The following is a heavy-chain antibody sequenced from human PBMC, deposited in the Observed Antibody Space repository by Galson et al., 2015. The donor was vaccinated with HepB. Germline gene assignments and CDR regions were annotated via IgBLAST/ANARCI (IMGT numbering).Heavy chain of an antibody. J-gene: IGHJ5*02. CDR2: IIPILGIA. CDR3: AREGGSWDIVVVPDNWFDP. V-gene: IGHV1-69*04. CDR1: GGTFSSYA. D-gene: IGHD2-2*01. Sequence: SVKVSCKASGGTFSSYAISWVRQAPGQGLEWMGRIIPILGIANYAQKFQGRVTITADKSTSTAYMELSSLRSEDTAVYYCAREGGSWDIVVVPDNWFDPWGQGTLVTASS.